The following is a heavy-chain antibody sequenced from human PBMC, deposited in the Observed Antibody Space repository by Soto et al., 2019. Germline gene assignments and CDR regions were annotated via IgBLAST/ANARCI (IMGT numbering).Heavy chain of an antibody. D-gene: IGHD6-13*01. CDR2: ISTTSTYT. Sequence: GGSLRLSCAASGFTFSSYAMSWVRQAPGKGLEWISYISTTSTYTNYAKSVQGRLTISRDNAKNSLYLQMNSLIVEDTAVYYCAHMATAGTWPVIDVWGQGTTVTVSS. J-gene: IGHJ6*01. CDR3: AHMATAGTWPVIDV. CDR1: GFTFSSYA. V-gene: IGHV3-21*05.